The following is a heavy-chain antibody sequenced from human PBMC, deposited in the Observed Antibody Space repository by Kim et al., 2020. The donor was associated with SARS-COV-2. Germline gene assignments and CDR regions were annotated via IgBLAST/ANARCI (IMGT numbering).Heavy chain of an antibody. D-gene: IGHD3-10*01. V-gene: IGHV1-8*01. CDR3: ARGRLWFGELLGHLDY. J-gene: IGHJ4*02. CDR1: GYTFTSYD. CDR2: MNPNSGNT. Sequence: ASVKVSCKASGYTFTSYDINWVRQATGQGLEWMGWMNPNSGNTGYAQKFQGRVTMTRNTSISTAYMELSSLRSEDTAVYYCARGRLWFGELLGHLDYWGQGTLVTVSS.